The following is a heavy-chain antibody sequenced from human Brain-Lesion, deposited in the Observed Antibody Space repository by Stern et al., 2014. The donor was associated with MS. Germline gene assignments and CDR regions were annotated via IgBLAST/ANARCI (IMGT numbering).Heavy chain of an antibody. J-gene: IGHJ4*02. D-gene: IGHD2-8*02. Sequence: EVPLVESGGGPVQPGGSLRLACAASGFTFSDHYMDWVRQSPRQGLEWVGRIRNRANSYTTEYAASVKGRFTIWRDDSQNSMYLHMNSLKTEDTAVYYCIRPLVGSTRGFEYWGQGTLVTVSS. V-gene: IGHV3-72*01. CDR3: IRPLVGSTRGFEY. CDR2: IRNRANSYTT. CDR1: GFTFSDHY.